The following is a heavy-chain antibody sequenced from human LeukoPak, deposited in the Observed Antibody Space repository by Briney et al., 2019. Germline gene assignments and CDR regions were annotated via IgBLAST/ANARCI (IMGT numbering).Heavy chain of an antibody. J-gene: IGHJ6*02. V-gene: IGHV3-33*02. D-gene: IGHD2-15*01. Sequence: GGSLRLSCVASGFTFSSYGMHWVRQAPGKGLEWVALMWYDGTNKYYADSAKGRFTISRDNSKNTLFLQMNSLRDEDTAVYYCARYCSGGTCYSGTDVWGQGTSVTVSS. CDR2: MWYDGTNK. CDR1: GFTFSSYG. CDR3: ARYCSGGTCYSGTDV.